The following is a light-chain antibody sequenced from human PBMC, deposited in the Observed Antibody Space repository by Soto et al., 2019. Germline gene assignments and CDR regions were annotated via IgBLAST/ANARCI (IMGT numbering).Light chain of an antibody. Sequence: QSVLTQPASVSGSPGQSITISCTGSSTDLVIYNYVSCYQQQPGNAPKLMIYQVTNRPSGVSNRFSASRSGHTASLPISGLQAEDEAVYYCSSYTDSSNDVFGTGTKLTVL. J-gene: IGLJ1*01. CDR1: STDLVIYNY. CDR3: SSYTDSSNDV. CDR2: QVT. V-gene: IGLV2-14*01.